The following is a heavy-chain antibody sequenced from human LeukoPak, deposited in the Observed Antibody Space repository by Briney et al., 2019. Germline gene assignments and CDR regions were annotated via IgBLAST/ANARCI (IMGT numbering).Heavy chain of an antibody. V-gene: IGHV1-24*01. J-gene: IGHJ4*02. CDR3: ATGNYYDTSRYYQVYFDY. CDR1: GYTLTEIS. CDR2: FDNEDGET. Sequence: ASVKVSCKVSGYTLTEISMHWVRQAPGKGLEWMGGFDNEDGETIYAQKFQGRVTMTEDTSTDTAYMELRSLRSEDTAVYYCATGNYYDTSRYYQVYFDYWGQGTLVTVSS. D-gene: IGHD3-22*01.